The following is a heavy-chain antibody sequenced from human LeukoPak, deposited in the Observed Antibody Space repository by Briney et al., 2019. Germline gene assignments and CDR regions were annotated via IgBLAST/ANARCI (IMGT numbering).Heavy chain of an antibody. Sequence: PGGSLRLSCAASGFTFSSYGMHWVRQAPGKGLEWVAFIRYDGSNKYYADSVEGRFTISRYNSKKTLYLQLNSLRAEGKAVYYCANDYGDSRFDYWGQGSLVTVSS. J-gene: IGHJ4*02. CDR2: IRYDGSNK. CDR1: GFTFSSYG. D-gene: IGHD4-17*01. V-gene: IGHV3-30*02. CDR3: ANDYGDSRFDY.